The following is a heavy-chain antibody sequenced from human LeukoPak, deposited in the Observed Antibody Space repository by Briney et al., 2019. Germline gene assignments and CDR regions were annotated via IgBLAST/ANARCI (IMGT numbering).Heavy chain of an antibody. CDR2: IYYSGST. J-gene: IGHJ5*02. Sequence: SETLSLTCTVSGDSISSYYWSWIRQPPGKGLEWIGYIYYSGSTNYNPSLKSRVTISVDTSKNQFSLKLSSVTAADTAVYYCARGSHYYLNWFDPWGQGTLVTVSS. D-gene: IGHD3-22*01. CDR1: GDSISSYY. CDR3: ARGSHYYLNWFDP. V-gene: IGHV4-59*01.